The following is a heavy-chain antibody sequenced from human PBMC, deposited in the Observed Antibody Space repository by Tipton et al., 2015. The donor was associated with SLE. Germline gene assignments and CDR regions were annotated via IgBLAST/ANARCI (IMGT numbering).Heavy chain of an antibody. CDR3: ARLSVDSWKLPLYFDY. V-gene: IGHV4-39*07. CDR1: GGSISSGSYC. CDR2: IYYSGSG. Sequence: GLVKPSETLSLTCTVSGGSISSGSYCWGWIRQPPGKGPEWIGTIYYSGSGHYNPSLKSRVTISVDTSKNQFFLKLSSVTAAGTAVYSCARLSVDSWKLPLYFDYWGQGTLVTVSS. J-gene: IGHJ4*02. D-gene: IGHD1-26*01.